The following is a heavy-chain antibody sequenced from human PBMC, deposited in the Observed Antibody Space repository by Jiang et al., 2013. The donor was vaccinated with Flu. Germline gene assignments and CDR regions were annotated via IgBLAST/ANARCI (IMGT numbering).Heavy chain of an antibody. CDR1: GGSFSGYY. CDR3: ARAPGRYCSSTSCPYYGMDV. V-gene: IGHV4-34*01. D-gene: IGHD2-2*01. Sequence: LLKPSETLSLTCAVYGGSFSGYYWSWIRQPPGKGLEWIGEINHSGSTNYNPSLKSRVTISVDTSKNQFSLKLSSVTAADTAVYYCARAPGRYCSSTSCPYYGMDVVGQRGHGHRSP. J-gene: IGHJ6*04. CDR2: INHSGST.